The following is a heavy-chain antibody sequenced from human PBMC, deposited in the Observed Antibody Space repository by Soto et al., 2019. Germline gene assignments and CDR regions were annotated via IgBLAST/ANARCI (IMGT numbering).Heavy chain of an antibody. CDR2: IYSEGKNK. V-gene: IGHV3-30*18. Sequence: QVKLVESGGGVVQPGRSLRLSCAASGFPFSSFGMHWVSQGPGKGLEWVAVIYSEGKNKFYADSVKGRFTISRDNSNNTLSLQIDSLRTDDTAVYYFAKDFYNDSISNWFDPWGQGTLVTVSS. CDR1: GFPFSSFG. CDR3: AKDFYNDSISNWFDP. D-gene: IGHD3-22*01. J-gene: IGHJ5*02.